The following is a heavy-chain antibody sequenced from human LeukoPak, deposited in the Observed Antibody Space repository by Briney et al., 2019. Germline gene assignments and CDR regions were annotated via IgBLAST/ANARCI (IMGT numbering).Heavy chain of an antibody. Sequence: ASVKVSCKASGYTFTSYGTSWVRQAPGQGLEWMGWISAYNGNTNYAQKFQGRVTMTTDSSTSTVYMDLRTLTSDDTAVYYCARDRGYSGYASSGYWGQGTLVTVSS. V-gene: IGHV1-18*01. D-gene: IGHD5-12*01. CDR3: ARDRGYSGYASSGY. CDR2: ISAYNGNT. J-gene: IGHJ4*02. CDR1: GYTFTSYG.